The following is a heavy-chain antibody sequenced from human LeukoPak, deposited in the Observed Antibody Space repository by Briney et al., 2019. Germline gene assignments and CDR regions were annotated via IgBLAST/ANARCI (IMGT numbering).Heavy chain of an antibody. CDR2: INPNSGGT. Sequence: ASVKVSCKASGYTFTGYYMYWVRQAPGQGPEWMGWINPNSGGTNYVQKFQGRVTMTRDTSISTAYMGLSRLRSDDTAVYYCASGAATGTGPGPYYFDYWGQGTLVTVSS. J-gene: IGHJ4*02. CDR1: GYTFTGYY. V-gene: IGHV1-2*02. D-gene: IGHD6-13*01. CDR3: ASGAATGTGPGPYYFDY.